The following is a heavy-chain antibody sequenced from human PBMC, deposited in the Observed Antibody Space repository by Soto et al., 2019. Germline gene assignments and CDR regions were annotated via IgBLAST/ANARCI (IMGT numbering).Heavy chain of an antibody. CDR1: GYTFTSYG. CDR2: ISAYNGNT. V-gene: IGHV1-18*01. Sequence: QVQLVQSGAEVKKPGASVKVSCKASGYTFTSYGISWVRQAPGQGLEWMGGISAYNGNTNYAQKLQGRVTMTTDTSTSTAYMELRSLRSDDTAVYYCARESRYDFWSGYYRAGDFDYWGQGTLVTVSS. CDR3: ARESRYDFWSGYYRAGDFDY. D-gene: IGHD3-3*01. J-gene: IGHJ4*02.